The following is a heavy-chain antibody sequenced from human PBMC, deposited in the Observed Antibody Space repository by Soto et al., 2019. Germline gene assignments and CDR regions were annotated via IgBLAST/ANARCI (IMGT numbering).Heavy chain of an antibody. D-gene: IGHD3-3*01. CDR3: ARVDDFWSGYLDY. CDR2: IIPILGIA. Sequence: QVQLVQSGAEVKKPGSSVKVSCKASGGTFSSYTISWVRQAPGQGLEWMGRIIPILGIANYPQKFQGRVTITADKSTSTAYMELSSLRSEDTAVYYCARVDDFWSGYLDYWGQGTLVTVSS. J-gene: IGHJ4*02. CDR1: GGTFSSYT. V-gene: IGHV1-69*02.